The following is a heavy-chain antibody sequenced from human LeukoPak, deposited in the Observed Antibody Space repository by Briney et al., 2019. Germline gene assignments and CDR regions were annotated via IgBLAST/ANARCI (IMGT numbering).Heavy chain of an antibody. CDR1: SDSIRSPY. Sequence: SETLSLTCTVSSDSIRSPYWSWIRQPPGKGLEWIGYIYYSGSTSYNPSLKSRVTISVDTSKNQFSLRLSSVTAADTAVYYCARVTPLYDHYYFDWWGQGALVTVSS. CDR2: IYYSGST. D-gene: IGHD3-22*01. J-gene: IGHJ4*02. CDR3: ARVTPLYDHYYFDW. V-gene: IGHV4-59*11.